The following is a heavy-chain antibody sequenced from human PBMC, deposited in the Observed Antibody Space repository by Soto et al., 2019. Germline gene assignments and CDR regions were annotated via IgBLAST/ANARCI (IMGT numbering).Heavy chain of an antibody. CDR3: ARSIVVETDLDY. CDR1: GYTFTSYA. D-gene: IGHD2-21*02. V-gene: IGHV1-3*01. Sequence: QVQLVQSGAEAKKPGASVKVSCKASGYTFTSYAMHWVRQAPGQRLEWMGWINAGNGNTKYSQKFQGRVTITRDTSASTAYMELSSLRSEDTAVDYCARSIVVETDLDYWGQGTLVTVS. CDR2: INAGNGNT. J-gene: IGHJ4*02.